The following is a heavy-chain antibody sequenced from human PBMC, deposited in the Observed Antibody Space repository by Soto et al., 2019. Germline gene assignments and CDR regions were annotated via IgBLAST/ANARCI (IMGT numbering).Heavy chain of an antibody. CDR1: GYTFTSYD. J-gene: IGHJ6*03. V-gene: IGHV1-8*01. D-gene: IGHD5-18*01. CDR2: MNPNSGNT. CDR3: ARTYSYGSRYYYYMDV. Sequence: ASVKVSCKASGYTFTSYDINWVRQATGQGLEWMGWMNPNSGNTGYAQKFQGRVTMTRNTSISTAYMELSSLRSEDTAVYYCARTYSYGSRYYYYMDVWGKGTTVTVSS.